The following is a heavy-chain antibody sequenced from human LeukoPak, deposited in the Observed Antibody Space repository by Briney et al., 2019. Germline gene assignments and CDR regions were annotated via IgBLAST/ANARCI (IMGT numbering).Heavy chain of an antibody. D-gene: IGHD5-18*01. CDR1: GGSITNYY. V-gene: IGHV4-59*01. J-gene: IGHJ4*02. CDR3: ARAVGYSYGKYYFDY. CDR2: IYYSGST. Sequence: PSETLSLTCTVSGGSITNYYWSWIRQPPGKGLKWIGYIYYSGSTNYNPSLKSRVTISVDTSKNQFSLKLSSVTAADTAVYYCARAVGYSYGKYYFDYWGQGTLVTVSS.